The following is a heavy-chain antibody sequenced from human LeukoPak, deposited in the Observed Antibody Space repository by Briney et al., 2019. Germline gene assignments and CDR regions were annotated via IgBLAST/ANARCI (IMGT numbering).Heavy chain of an antibody. V-gene: IGHV4-39*01. J-gene: IGHJ1*01. D-gene: IGHD3-22*01. CDR1: GDSVSRSDSY. Sequence: PSETLSLTCTVFGDSVSRSDSYWDWIRQPPGKGLEWIGTIYYSGRTYYSPSLKSRVTISVDTSNNQFSLNLSSVTAADTAVYFCARRRYYDSSGYLDWGQGTLVTVSS. CDR2: IYYSGRT. CDR3: ARRRYYDSSGYLD.